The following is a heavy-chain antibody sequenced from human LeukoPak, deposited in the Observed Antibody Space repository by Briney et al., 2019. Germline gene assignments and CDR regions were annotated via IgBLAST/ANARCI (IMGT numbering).Heavy chain of an antibody. Sequence: GGSLRLSCAASGFTFSNYEMNWVRQAPGKGLEWVSAISGSGGSTYYADSVKGRFTISRDNSKNTLYLQMNSLRAEDTAVYYCAKVGYASDAFDIWGQGTMVTVSS. CDR3: AKVGYASDAFDI. CDR2: ISGSGGST. V-gene: IGHV3-23*01. D-gene: IGHD3-16*01. J-gene: IGHJ3*02. CDR1: GFTFSNYE.